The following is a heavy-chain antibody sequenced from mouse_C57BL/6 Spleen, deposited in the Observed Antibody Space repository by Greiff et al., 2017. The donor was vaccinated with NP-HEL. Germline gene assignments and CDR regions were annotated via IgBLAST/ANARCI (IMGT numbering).Heavy chain of an antibody. CDR1: GYTFTSYW. CDR3: ARWGTGGY. CDR2: IDPSDSYT. V-gene: IGHV1-69*01. D-gene: IGHD2-14*01. J-gene: IGHJ2*01. Sequence: QVQLQQSGAELVMPGASVKLSCKASGYTFTSYWMHWVKQRPGQGLEWIGEIDPSDSYTNYNQKFKGKSTLTVDKSSSTAYMQLSSLTSEDSAVYYCARWGTGGYWGQGTTLTVSS.